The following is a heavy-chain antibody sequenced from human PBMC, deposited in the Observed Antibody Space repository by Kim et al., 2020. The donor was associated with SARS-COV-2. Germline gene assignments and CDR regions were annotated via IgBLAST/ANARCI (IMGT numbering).Heavy chain of an antibody. CDR3: ARDSPITMVRGVTPYYYYGMDV. Sequence: ASVKVSCKASGYTFTSYYMHWVRQAPGQGLEWMGIINPSGGNTSYAQKFQGRVTMTRDTSTSTVYMELSSLRSEDTAVYYCARDSPITMVRGVTPYYYYGMDVWGQGTPVSVSS. D-gene: IGHD3-10*01. J-gene: IGHJ6*01. CDR2: INPSGGNT. CDR1: GYTFTSYY. V-gene: IGHV1-46*01.